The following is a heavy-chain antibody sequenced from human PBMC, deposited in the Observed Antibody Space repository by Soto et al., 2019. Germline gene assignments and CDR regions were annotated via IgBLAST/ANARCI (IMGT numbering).Heavy chain of an antibody. Sequence: GGSLRLSCAASGFTVSSNYMSWVRQAPGKGLEWVSVIYSGGSTYYADSVKGRFTISRDNSKNTLYLQMNSLRAEDTAVYYCASIVDTAMVWTYYYYYYMDVWGKGTTVTVSS. D-gene: IGHD5-18*01. CDR3: ASIVDTAMVWTYYYYYYMDV. CDR2: IYSGGST. CDR1: GFTVSSNY. J-gene: IGHJ6*03. V-gene: IGHV3-66*01.